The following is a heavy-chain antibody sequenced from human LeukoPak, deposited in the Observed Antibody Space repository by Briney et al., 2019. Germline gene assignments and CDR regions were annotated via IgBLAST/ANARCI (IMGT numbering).Heavy chain of an antibody. Sequence: PGGSLRLSCAASGFTFSSYSMNWVRQAPGKGLEWVSSISSSSSYIYYADSVKGRFTISRDNAKSSLYLQMNSLRAEDTAVYYCAREVGYYDILTGKIDYWGQGTLVTVSS. CDR3: AREVGYYDILTGKIDY. D-gene: IGHD3-9*01. CDR1: GFTFSSYS. CDR2: ISSSSSYI. J-gene: IGHJ4*02. V-gene: IGHV3-21*01.